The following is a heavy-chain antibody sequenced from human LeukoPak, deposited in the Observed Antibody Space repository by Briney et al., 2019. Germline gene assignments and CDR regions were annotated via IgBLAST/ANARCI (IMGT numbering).Heavy chain of an antibody. Sequence: PSETLSLTCTVSGGSISSYYWSWIRQPPGQELEWIGYISDSGSTNYNPFLKSRITISVDTAGNQFSLWLSSVTAADTAVYYCARKISYISVFDYWGQGTLVTVSS. CDR1: GGSISSYY. CDR3: ARKISYISVFDY. CDR2: ISDSGST. J-gene: IGHJ4*02. D-gene: IGHD2-15*01. V-gene: IGHV4-59*01.